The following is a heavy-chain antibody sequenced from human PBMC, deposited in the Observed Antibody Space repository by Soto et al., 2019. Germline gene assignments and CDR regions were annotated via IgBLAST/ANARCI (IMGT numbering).Heavy chain of an antibody. Sequence: SETLSLTCTVSGYSLNSDDYWGWIRQPPGKGLEWIASIYHSVSTFYNPSLRSRVTISIDTSKNQFSLRLTAVTAADTAMYYCARKAYSASGRINLFDSWGQGPLVTVSS. J-gene: IGHJ4*02. CDR2: IYHSVST. V-gene: IGHV4-38-2*02. D-gene: IGHD3-10*01. CDR1: GYSLNSDDY. CDR3: ARKAYSASGRINLFDS.